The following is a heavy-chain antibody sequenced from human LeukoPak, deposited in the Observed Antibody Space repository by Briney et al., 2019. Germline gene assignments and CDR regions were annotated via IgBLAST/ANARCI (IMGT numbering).Heavy chain of an antibody. Sequence: SETLSLTCTVSGGSISSSYYYWGWIRQPPGKGLEWIGTIYYSGSTYYNPSLESRVTISVDTSNNQFSLKLRSVTAADTAIYYCARGGGPNQYYNYYMDVWGKGTTVTVSS. V-gene: IGHV4-39*07. CDR1: GGSISSSYYY. CDR3: ARGGGPNQYYNYYMDV. J-gene: IGHJ6*03. CDR2: IYYSGST. D-gene: IGHD2-15*01.